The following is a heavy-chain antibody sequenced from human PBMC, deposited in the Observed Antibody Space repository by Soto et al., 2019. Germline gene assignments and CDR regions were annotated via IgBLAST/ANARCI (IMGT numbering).Heavy chain of an antibody. CDR1: GFTFDYYW. CDR2: IHSDGTST. CDR3: ARGDRGAFDL. Sequence: EVQLVESGGGLVQPGESLRLSCAASGFTFDYYWMHWVRQAPGKGLVWVSRIHSDGTSTTYADSVKGRFTISRDNAKNTLSLQMHSLRAEDRAVYYCARGDRGAFDLWGRGTVVTVSS. J-gene: IGHJ3*01. D-gene: IGHD1-26*01. V-gene: IGHV3-74*01.